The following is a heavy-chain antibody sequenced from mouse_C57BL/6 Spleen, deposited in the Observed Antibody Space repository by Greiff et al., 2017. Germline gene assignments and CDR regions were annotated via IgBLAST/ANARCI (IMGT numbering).Heavy chain of an antibody. D-gene: IGHD4-1*01. CDR3: ARRELGRRYFDV. J-gene: IGHJ1*03. V-gene: IGHV1-52*01. CDR1: GYTFPSYW. Sequence: QVQLQQPGAELVRPGSSVKLSCKASGYTFPSYWMHWVKQRPIQGLEWIGNIDPSDSETHYNQKFKDKATLTVDKSSSTAYMQLSSLTSEDSAVYYCARRELGRRYFDVWGTGTTVTVSS. CDR2: IDPSDSET.